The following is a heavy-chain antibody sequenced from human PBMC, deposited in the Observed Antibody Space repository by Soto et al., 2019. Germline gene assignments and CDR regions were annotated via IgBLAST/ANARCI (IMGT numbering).Heavy chain of an antibody. CDR2: ISYDGSNK. CDR1: GFTFSNYA. Sequence: QVQLVESGGGVVHPGGSLSLSCAPSGFTFSNYAMHWVRQAPGKGLEWVAFISYDGSNKFYADSVKGRFTISRDNSKNTLYVQMNSLRVEDMDLYYFARDWSGSLAGTLDYWGQGTPVTVSS. CDR3: ARDWSGSLAGTLDY. J-gene: IGHJ4*02. V-gene: IGHV3-30-3*01. D-gene: IGHD6-19*01.